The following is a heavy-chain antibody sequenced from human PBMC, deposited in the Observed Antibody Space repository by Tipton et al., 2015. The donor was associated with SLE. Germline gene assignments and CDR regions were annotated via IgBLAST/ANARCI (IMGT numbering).Heavy chain of an antibody. V-gene: IGHV4-59*01. CDR2: IYYSGST. Sequence: TLSLTCTVSGGSISSYYWSWIRQPPGKGLEWIGYIYYSGSTNYNPSLKSRVTISVDTSKNQFSLKLSSVTAADTAVYYCARGFNGWFDPWGQGTLVTVSS. CDR1: GGSISSYY. J-gene: IGHJ5*02. CDR3: ARGFNGWFDP.